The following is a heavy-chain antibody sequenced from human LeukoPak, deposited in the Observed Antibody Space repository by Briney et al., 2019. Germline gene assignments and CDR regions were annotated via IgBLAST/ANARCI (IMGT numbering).Heavy chain of an antibody. CDR1: GFTFSGSA. Sequence: GGSLRLSCAASGFTFSGSAMHWVRQASGKGLEWVGRIRSKANSYATAYAASVKGRFTISRDDSKNTAYLQMNSLKTEDTAVYYCKTGIRTDFDYWGREPWSPSPQ. CDR2: IRSKANSYAT. CDR3: KTGIRTDFDY. D-gene: IGHD1-14*01. V-gene: IGHV3-73*01. J-gene: IGHJ4*02.